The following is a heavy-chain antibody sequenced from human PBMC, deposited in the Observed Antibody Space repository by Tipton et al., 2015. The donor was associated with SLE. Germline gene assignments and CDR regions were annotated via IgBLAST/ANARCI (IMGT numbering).Heavy chain of an antibody. V-gene: IGHV4-39*07. CDR3: ARQVYGDYSPNWFDP. CDR1: GGSISSRSHY. J-gene: IGHJ5*02. Sequence: LRLSCSVSGGSISSRSHYWGWIRQPPGKGLEWIRSIHYSGSTYDNPSLKSRVTISVDTSKNQFSLKLSSVAAADTAVYYCARQVYGDYSPNWFDPWGQGILVTVSS. CDR2: IHYSGST. D-gene: IGHD4-17*01.